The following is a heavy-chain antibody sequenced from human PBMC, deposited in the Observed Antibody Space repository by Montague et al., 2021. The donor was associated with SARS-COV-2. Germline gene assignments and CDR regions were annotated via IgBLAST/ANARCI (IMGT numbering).Heavy chain of an antibody. D-gene: IGHD3-16*02. V-gene: IGHV3-21*01. CDR1: GFTFSSYS. Sequence: SLRLSCAASGFTFSSYSMNWVRQAPGKGLEWVSSISSSSSYIYYXDSVKGRFTISRDNAKNSLYLQMNSLRAEDTAVYYCARDLGYDYVWGSYRHLDNWGKGTLVTVSS. CDR3: ARDLGYDYVWGSYRHLDN. CDR2: ISSSSSYI. J-gene: IGHJ4*02.